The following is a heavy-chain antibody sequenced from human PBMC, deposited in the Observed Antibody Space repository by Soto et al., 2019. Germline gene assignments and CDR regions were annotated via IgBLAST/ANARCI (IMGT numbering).Heavy chain of an antibody. CDR2: IYEGGNT. CDR3: VRRSPEDAFDI. CDR1: GGSIISDGYS. Sequence: SETLSLTCAVSGGSIISDGYSFSCIRQPPGKGLQWIGHIYEGGNTYYTPSLESRVAISTDKSKNQFSLRLSSVTAADTAVYYCVRRSPEDAFDIWGQGTMVTVS. V-gene: IGHV4-30-2*01. J-gene: IGHJ3*02.